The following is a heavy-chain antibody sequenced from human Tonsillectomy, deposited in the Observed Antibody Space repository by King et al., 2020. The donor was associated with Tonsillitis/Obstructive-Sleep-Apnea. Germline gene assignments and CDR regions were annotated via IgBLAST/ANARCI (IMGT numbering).Heavy chain of an antibody. CDR2: ISGSGGST. Sequence: VQLVESGGGLVQPGGSLRLSCAASGFSFSSYAMSWVRQAPGKGLEWVSVISGSGGSTYYADSVKGRFTISRDNSKNTLYLQMNSLRAEDTAVYYCAKAVEDDLWSDSVDPAYFDYWGQGTLVTVSS. CDR1: GFSFSSYA. V-gene: IGHV3-23*04. CDR3: AKAVEDDLWSDSVDPAYFDY. D-gene: IGHD3-3*01. J-gene: IGHJ4*01.